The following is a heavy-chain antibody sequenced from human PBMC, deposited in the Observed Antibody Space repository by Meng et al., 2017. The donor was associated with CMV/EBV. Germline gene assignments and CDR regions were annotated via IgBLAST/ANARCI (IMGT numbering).Heavy chain of an antibody. CDR2: IYYSGST. D-gene: IGHD3-10*01. CDR1: GGSISSSSYY. CDR3: ARAPPYYYGSGSYTDRFDI. V-gene: IGHV4-39*07. Sequence: SETLSLTCTVSGGSISSSSYYWGWIRQPPGKGLERIGSIYYSGSTYYNPSLKSRVTISVDTSKSQFSLKLSSVTAADTAVYYCARAPPYYYGSGSYTDRFDIWGQGTMVTVSS. J-gene: IGHJ3*02.